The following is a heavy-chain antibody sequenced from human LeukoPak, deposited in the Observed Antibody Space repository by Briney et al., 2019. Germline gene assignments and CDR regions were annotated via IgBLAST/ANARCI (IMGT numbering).Heavy chain of an antibody. V-gene: IGHV3-74*01. D-gene: IGHD6-13*01. Sequence: QSGGSLRLSCAASGFTFSSHWMHWVRQAPGKGLVWVSRTNSDGSGTGYADSVKGRLTISRDNAKNTLYLQMNSLRVEDTAVYYCATESAPGGIDWGQGTLVTVSS. CDR1: GFTFSSHW. CDR3: ATESAPGGID. CDR2: TNSDGSGT. J-gene: IGHJ4*02.